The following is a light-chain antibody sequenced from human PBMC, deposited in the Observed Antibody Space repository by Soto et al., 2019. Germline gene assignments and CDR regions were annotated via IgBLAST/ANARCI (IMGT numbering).Light chain of an antibody. CDR2: DAS. CDR3: QQRTDWPL. J-gene: IGKJ3*01. V-gene: IGKV3-11*01. CDR1: QSLSNY. Sequence: EIVLTQSPATLSLSPGERATLSCRASQSLSNYLAWYQHKPGQSPRLLIYDASTRATGVPARFSGSGSGTDFTLTITSLEPEDIAVYYCQQRTDWPLFGPGTKVDFK.